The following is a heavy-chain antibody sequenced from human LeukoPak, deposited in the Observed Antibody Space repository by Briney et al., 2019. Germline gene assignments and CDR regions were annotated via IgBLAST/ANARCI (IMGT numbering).Heavy chain of an antibody. J-gene: IGHJ4*02. CDR2: INPNSGGT. V-gene: IGHV1-2*02. Sequence: ASVKASCKASGYTFTGYYMHWVRQAPGQGLEWMGWINPNSGGTNYAQKFQGRVTMTRDTSISTAYMELSRLRSDDTAVYYCARTVTTSLYYFDYWGQGTLVTVSS. CDR1: GYTFTGYY. CDR3: ARTVTTSLYYFDY. D-gene: IGHD4-17*01.